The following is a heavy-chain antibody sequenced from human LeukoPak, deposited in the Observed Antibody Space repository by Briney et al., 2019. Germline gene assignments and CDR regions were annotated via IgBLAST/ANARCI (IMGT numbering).Heavy chain of an antibody. D-gene: IGHD5-18*01. V-gene: IGHV1-2*02. CDR2: INPNSGGT. CDR1: GYTFTGYY. Sequence: ASVKVSCKASGYTFTGYYMHWVRLAPGQGLEWMGWINPNSGGTNHAQKFQGRVTMTRDTSISTAYMELSRLRSDDTAVYYCARGEGGYSYGVDYWGQGTLVTVSS. CDR3: ARGEGGYSYGVDY. J-gene: IGHJ4*02.